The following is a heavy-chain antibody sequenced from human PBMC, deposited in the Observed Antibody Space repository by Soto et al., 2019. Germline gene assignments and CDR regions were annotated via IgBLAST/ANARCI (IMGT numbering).Heavy chain of an antibody. J-gene: IGHJ3*02. CDR2: ISWNSGSI. D-gene: IGHD3-10*01. Sequence: SLKISCAASGFTFDDYAMHWVRQAPGKGLEWVSGISWNSGSIGYADAVKGRFTISRDNAKNSLYLQMNSLRAEDTALYYCAKDLGWSGGSAFDIWGQGTMVTVSS. CDR1: GFTFDDYA. V-gene: IGHV3-9*01. CDR3: AKDLGWSGGSAFDI.